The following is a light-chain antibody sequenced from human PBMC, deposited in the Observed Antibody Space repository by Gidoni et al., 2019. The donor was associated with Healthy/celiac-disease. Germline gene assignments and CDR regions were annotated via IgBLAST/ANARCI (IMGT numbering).Light chain of an antibody. Sequence: EIVLTQSPGTLSLSPGERATLSCRASQSVSSSYLAWYQQKHGQAPRLLIYGASSSATGIPDRFSGSGSGTDFTLTISRLEPEDLAVYYCQQYGSPITFGQGTRLEIK. CDR1: QSVSSSY. V-gene: IGKV3-20*01. J-gene: IGKJ5*01. CDR2: GAS. CDR3: QQYGSPIT.